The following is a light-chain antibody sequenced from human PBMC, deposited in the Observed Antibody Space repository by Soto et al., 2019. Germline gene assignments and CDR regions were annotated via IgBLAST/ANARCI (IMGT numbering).Light chain of an antibody. CDR3: QQYNNWPPWT. CDR2: GAS. Sequence: EIVLTQSPGTLSLSLGERATLSCRAIQSVSSSYLAWYQQKPGQAPRLLIYGASTRATGIPARFSGSGSGTEFTLTISSLQSEDFAVYYCQQYNNWPPWTFGQGTKVDIK. J-gene: IGKJ1*01. CDR1: QSVSSSY. V-gene: IGKV3-15*01.